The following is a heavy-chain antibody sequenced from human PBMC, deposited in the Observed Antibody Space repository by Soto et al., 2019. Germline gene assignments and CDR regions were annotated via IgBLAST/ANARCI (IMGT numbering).Heavy chain of an antibody. Sequence: NPSETLSLTCTVSGGSINSYYWSWIRQPPGKGLEWIGYIYHSGSTNYNPSLKSRVIMSVDMSKNQFSLELSSVTAADTPVYYCADPGATEMDARALGTAVPVS. CDR1: GGSINSYY. D-gene: IGHD3-10*01. V-gene: IGHV4-59*08. CDR3: ADPGATEMDA. CDR2: IYHSGST. J-gene: IGHJ6*02.